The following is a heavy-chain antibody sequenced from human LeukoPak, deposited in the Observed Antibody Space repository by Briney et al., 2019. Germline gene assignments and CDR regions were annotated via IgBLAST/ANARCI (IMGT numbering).Heavy chain of an antibody. CDR1: GFTFSSYS. D-gene: IGHD5-18*01. CDR2: ISSSSSSSI. J-gene: IGHJ4*02. CDR3: ARASGDIVETATMGSY. V-gene: IGHV3-21*01. Sequence: GGSLRLSCAASGFTFSSYSMNWVRQAPGKGLEWVSSISSSSSSSIYNADSVKGRFPISRDNAKNSLYLQMNSLRAENTAVYYCARASGDIVETATMGSYWGQGTLVTVSS.